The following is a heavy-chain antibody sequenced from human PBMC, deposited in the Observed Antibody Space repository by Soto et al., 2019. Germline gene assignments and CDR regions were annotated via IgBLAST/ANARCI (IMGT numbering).Heavy chain of an antibody. J-gene: IGHJ4*02. D-gene: IGHD3-10*01. CDR3: VHSSYYGYYYDY. V-gene: IGHV2-5*02. CDR1: GFSLSTSPVG. Sequence: SGPTLVNPTQTLTLTCTFSGFSLSTSPVGVGWIRQPPGKALEWLALTYWDDDKRYSPSLKSRLTITQDTSKSQVVLTMANMNLLDTSTYYCVHSSYYGYYYDYWGQGILVTVSS. CDR2: TYWDDDK.